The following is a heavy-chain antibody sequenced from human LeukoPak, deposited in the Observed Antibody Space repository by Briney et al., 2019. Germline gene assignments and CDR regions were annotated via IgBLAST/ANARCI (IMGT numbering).Heavy chain of an antibody. Sequence: GGSLRLSCAASGFTFSSYGMHWVRQAPGKGLEWVAVISYDGSNKYYADSVKGRFTISRDNSKNTLYLQMNSLRAEDTAVYYCAKDAGNYYGMDVWGQGTTATVSS. CDR2: ISYDGSNK. J-gene: IGHJ6*02. V-gene: IGHV3-30*18. CDR3: AKDAGNYYGMDV. CDR1: GFTFSSYG. D-gene: IGHD6-13*01.